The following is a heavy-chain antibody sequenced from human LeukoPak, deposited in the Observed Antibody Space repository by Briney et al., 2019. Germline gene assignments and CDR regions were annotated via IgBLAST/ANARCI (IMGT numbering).Heavy chain of an antibody. V-gene: IGHV3-20*04. CDR2: INWNGGST. Sequence: GGSLRLSCAASGFTFDDYGMSWVRQAPGKGLEWVSGINWNGGSTGYADSVKGRFTISRDNSKNTLYLQMNSLRAEDTAVYYCAREGHLSGIAAAGYGMDVWGQGTTVTVSS. CDR1: GFTFDDYG. D-gene: IGHD6-13*01. CDR3: AREGHLSGIAAAGYGMDV. J-gene: IGHJ6*02.